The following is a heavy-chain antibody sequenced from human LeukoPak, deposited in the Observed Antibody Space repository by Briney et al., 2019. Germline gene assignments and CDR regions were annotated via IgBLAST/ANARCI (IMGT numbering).Heavy chain of an antibody. J-gene: IGHJ6*02. D-gene: IGHD3-10*01. CDR3: ARRKVRGVPSGMDV. CDR1: GYSLSTYW. V-gene: IGHV5-51*01. CDR2: IYPGDSDT. Sequence: GESLKISCKGSGYSLSTYWIGWVRQKPGKGLEWMGTIYPGDSDTRYSPSFQGQVTISADKSISTAYLQWSSLRASDTAMYYCARRKVRGVPSGMDVWGQGTTVTVSS.